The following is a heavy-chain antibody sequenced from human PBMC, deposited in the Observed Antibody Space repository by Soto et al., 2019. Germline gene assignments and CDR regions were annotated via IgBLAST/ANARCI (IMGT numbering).Heavy chain of an antibody. Sequence: QVQLVQSGAEVKKPGASVKVSCKASGYTFTSYGITWVRQAPGQGLEWMGWINGYNGNTNYTQKLQGRVTLSTDTSTSRAYMELGSLRSDDSAVYYCARMGDVPYYYSGMDVWGQGTTVTVSS. J-gene: IGHJ6*02. CDR3: ARMGDVPYYYSGMDV. CDR1: GYTFTSYG. D-gene: IGHD3-16*01. CDR2: INGYNGNT. V-gene: IGHV1-18*01.